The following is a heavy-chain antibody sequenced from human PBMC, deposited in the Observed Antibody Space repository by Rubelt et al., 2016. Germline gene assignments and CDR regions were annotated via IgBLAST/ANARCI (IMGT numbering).Heavy chain of an antibody. V-gene: IGHV1-2*02. Sequence: QVQLVQSGAGVKKPGASVKVSCMASGYTFSNYYMHWVRQAPGQGLEWMGWINPNSGGTNYAQKFQGRVTMTRDTSISTAYMELSRLRSDDTAVYYCARGAGGRYFDWYDAFDIWGQGTMVTVSS. D-gene: IGHD3-9*01. CDR1: GYTFSNYY. J-gene: IGHJ3*02. CDR3: ARGAGGRYFDWYDAFDI. CDR2: INPNSGGT.